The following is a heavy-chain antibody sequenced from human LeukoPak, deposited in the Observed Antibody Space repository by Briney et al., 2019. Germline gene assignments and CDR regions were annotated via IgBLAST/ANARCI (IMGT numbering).Heavy chain of an antibody. CDR2: VYYTGST. CDR3: ATAPSRGIILIQVALFDY. CDR1: GGSISSTSYY. V-gene: IGHV4-39*01. D-gene: IGHD3-16*01. Sequence: PSETLSLTCTVSGGSISSTSYYWGWIRQPPGKGPEWIGSVYYTGSTSYNPSLKSRVTISIDTSKNQFSLKLSSVTAADTAVYYCATAPSRGIILIQVALFDYWGQGTLVTVSS. J-gene: IGHJ4*02.